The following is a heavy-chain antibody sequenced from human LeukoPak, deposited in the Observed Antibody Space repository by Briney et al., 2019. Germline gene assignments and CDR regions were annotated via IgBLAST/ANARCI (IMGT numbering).Heavy chain of an antibody. J-gene: IGHJ5*02. CDR3: ARDLPTYNWNKFNWFDP. Sequence: SETLSLTCTVSGGSISSSSYYWGWIRQPPGKGLEWIGSIYYSGSTYYNRSLKSRVTISVDTSKNQFSLKLSSVTAADTAVYYCARDLPTYNWNKFNWFDPWGQGTLVTVSS. D-gene: IGHD1/OR15-1a*01. V-gene: IGHV4-39*07. CDR2: IYYSGST. CDR1: GGSISSSSYY.